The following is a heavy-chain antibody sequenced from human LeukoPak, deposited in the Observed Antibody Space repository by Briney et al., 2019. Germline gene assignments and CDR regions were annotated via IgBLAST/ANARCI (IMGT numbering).Heavy chain of an antibody. CDR3: ARVVTSSGYYPYYYYGMDV. J-gene: IGHJ6*02. CDR2: IYYSGST. Sequence: PSETLSLTCTVSGGSISSGGYYWRWIRQHPGKGLEWIGYIYYSGSTYYNPSLKSRVTISVDTSKNQFSLKLSSVTAADAAVYYCARVVTSSGYYPYYYYGMDVWGQGTTVTVSS. CDR1: GGSISSGGYY. V-gene: IGHV4-31*03. D-gene: IGHD3-22*01.